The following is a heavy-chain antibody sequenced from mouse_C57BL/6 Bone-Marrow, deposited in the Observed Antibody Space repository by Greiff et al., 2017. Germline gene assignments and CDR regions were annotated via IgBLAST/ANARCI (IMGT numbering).Heavy chain of an antibody. V-gene: IGHV1-59*01. CDR1: GYTFTSYW. J-gene: IGHJ3*01. CDR3: APDSFAY. Sequence: QVQLQQPGAELVRPGTSVKLSCKASGYTFTSYWMHWVKQRPGQGLEWIGVIDPSDSYTNYNQKFKGKATLTVDTSSSTAYMQLSSLTSEDSAVYYCAPDSFAYWGQGTLVTVSA. CDR2: IDPSDSYT.